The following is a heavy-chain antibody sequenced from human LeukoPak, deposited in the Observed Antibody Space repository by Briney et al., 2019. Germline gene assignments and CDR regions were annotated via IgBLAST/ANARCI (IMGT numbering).Heavy chain of an antibody. CDR3: ARGMRMVRGVIREYYFDS. Sequence: ASVKVSCKASGYSFTSYYIHWVRQAPGQGLEWMGIINPSGGSTSYAQKSQGRVTMTRDTSTSTVYMELSSLRSEDTAVYYCARGMRMVRGVIREYYFDSWGQGTLVTVSS. CDR1: GYSFTSYY. CDR2: INPSGGST. V-gene: IGHV1-46*01. J-gene: IGHJ4*02. D-gene: IGHD3-10*01.